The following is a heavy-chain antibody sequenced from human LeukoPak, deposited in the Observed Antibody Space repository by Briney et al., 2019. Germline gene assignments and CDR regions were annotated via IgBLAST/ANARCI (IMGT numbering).Heavy chain of an antibody. Sequence: GRSLRLFCAASGFKFSSNWMSWVRQAPGKGLEWVANIKQDGSEKYYVDSVKGRFTISRDNAKNSLYLQMNRLRAEDTAVYYCAREGPSVTPYYWGQGTLVTVSS. CDR1: GFKFSSNW. J-gene: IGHJ4*02. CDR2: IKQDGSEK. CDR3: AREGPSVTPYY. D-gene: IGHD4-17*01. V-gene: IGHV3-7*01.